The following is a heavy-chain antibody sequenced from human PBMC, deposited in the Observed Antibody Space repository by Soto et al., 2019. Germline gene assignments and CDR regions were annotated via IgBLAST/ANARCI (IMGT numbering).Heavy chain of an antibody. CDR3: ARVPLVASAAAPRGWFDP. J-gene: IGHJ5*02. CDR2: IRNKANSYAT. D-gene: IGHD2-15*01. CDR1: GFSFSDHY. Sequence: EMQLVESGGDLVQPGGSLRLSCAASGFSFSDHYMDWVRLAPGKGLEWVGRIRNKANSYATEYAASVKGRFTISRDDSKNSLYLQMNSLKTEDTAVYYCARVPLVASAAAPRGWFDPWGQGTRVTVSS. V-gene: IGHV3-72*01.